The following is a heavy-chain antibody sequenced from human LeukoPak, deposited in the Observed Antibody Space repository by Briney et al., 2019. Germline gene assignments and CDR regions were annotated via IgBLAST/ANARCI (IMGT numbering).Heavy chain of an antibody. V-gene: IGHV3-33*01. CDR3: ARGEGLDY. J-gene: IGHJ4*02. CDR1: GFTFSSYG. Sequence: GGSLRLSCAASGFTFSSYGMHWVRQAPGKGLEWVAVIWYDGSNKYYADSVKGRFTISRDNSKNTQYLQMNSLRVEDTAMYYCARGEGLDYWGQGTRVTVSS. D-gene: IGHD3-16*01. CDR2: IWYDGSNK.